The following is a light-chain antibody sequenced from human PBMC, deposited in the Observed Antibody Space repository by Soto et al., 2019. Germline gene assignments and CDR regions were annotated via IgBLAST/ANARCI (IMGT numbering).Light chain of an antibody. J-gene: IGKJ1*01. CDR1: QSISSW. V-gene: IGKV1-5*03. Sequence: DIQITQSPSTLSASVGDRVTITCRASQSISSWLAWYQQKPGKAPKLLINKASSLESGVPSRFSGSGSGTEFTLTISSLQPDDFATYYCQHFNSYPWTFGQGTKVEIK. CDR3: QHFNSYPWT. CDR2: KAS.